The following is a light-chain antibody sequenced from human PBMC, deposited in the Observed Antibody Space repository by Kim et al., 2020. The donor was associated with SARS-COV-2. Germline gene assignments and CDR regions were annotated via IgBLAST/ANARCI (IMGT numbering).Light chain of an antibody. J-gene: IGKJ1*01. CDR3: QKYNSAPRT. Sequence: APVGDSVTITCWASQGSSYYFVCYQQITGKVPKLRIYAASSLQSGVSSRFSGSGSGTDFTHTISSLQPEDVATYYCQKYNSAPRTFGQGTEVDI. CDR2: AAS. V-gene: IGKV1-27*01. CDR1: QGSSYY.